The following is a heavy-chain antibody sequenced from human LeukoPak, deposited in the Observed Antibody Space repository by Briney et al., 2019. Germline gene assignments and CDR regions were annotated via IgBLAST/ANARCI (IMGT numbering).Heavy chain of an antibody. D-gene: IGHD6-13*01. J-gene: IGHJ4*02. V-gene: IGHV1-69*13. CDR2: IIPIFGTA. CDR1: GGTFSSYA. CDR3: ARAMYSSSWQTQFDY. Sequence: ASVKVSCKASGGTFSSYAISWVRQAPGQGLEWMGGIIPIFGTANYAQKFQGRVTITADESTSTAYIELSSLRSEDTAVYYCARAMYSSSWQTQFDYWGQGTLVTVSS.